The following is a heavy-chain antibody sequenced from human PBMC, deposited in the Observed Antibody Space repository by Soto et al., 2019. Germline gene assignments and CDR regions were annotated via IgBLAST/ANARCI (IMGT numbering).Heavy chain of an antibody. CDR1: GFTFSSYG. V-gene: IGHV3-33*01. CDR2: IWYGGSNK. CDR3: ARKAYGEISYYYYGMDV. J-gene: IGHJ6*02. D-gene: IGHD4-17*01. Sequence: QVQLVESGGGVVQPGRSLRLSCAASGFTFSSYGMHWVRQAPGKGLEWVAVIWYGGSNKYYADSVKRRFTISRDNSKNTLYLQMNSLRAEDTAVYYCARKAYGEISYYYYGMDVWGQGTTVTVSS.